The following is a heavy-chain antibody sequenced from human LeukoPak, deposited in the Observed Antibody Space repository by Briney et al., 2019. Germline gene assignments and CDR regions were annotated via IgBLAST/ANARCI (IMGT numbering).Heavy chain of an antibody. CDR1: GFTFSSYA. CDR3: ARGLPSSGWLPFDY. Sequence: GGSLRLSCAASGFTFSSYAMHWVRQAPGKGLEWVAVISYDGSNKYYADSVKGRFTISRDNSKNTLYLQMNSLRAEDTAVYYCARGLPSSGWLPFDYWGQGTLVTVSS. V-gene: IGHV3-30-3*01. J-gene: IGHJ4*02. D-gene: IGHD6-19*01. CDR2: ISYDGSNK.